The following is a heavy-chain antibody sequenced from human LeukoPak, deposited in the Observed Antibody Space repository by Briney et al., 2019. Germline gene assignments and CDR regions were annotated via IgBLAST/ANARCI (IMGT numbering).Heavy chain of an antibody. CDR2: IYTSGST. Sequence: PSETLSLTCTVSGGSISSYYWSWIRQPAGKGLEWIGRIYTSGSTNYNPSLKSRVTMSVDTSKNQFSLKLSSVTAADTAVYYCARETNGYGGYAPQAPLLYYFDYWGQGTLVTVSS. J-gene: IGHJ4*02. CDR3: ARETNGYGGYAPQAPLLYYFDY. V-gene: IGHV4-4*07. CDR1: GGSISSYY. D-gene: IGHD5-12*01.